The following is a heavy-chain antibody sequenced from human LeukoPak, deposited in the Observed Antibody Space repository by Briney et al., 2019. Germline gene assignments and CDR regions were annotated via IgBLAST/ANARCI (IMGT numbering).Heavy chain of an antibody. CDR1: GGSIRSYY. CDR3: ARFSAHQLRSGYYYYMDV. CDR2: IYYTGST. D-gene: IGHD2-2*01. V-gene: IGHV4-59*01. Sequence: SETLSLTCTVSGGSIRSYYWSWVRQPPGKGLEYIGHIYYTGSTDYNPSLKSRVTMSLDTSKNHFSLKLSSVTAADTALSSCARFSAHQLRSGYYYYMDVWGKGTTVTVSS. J-gene: IGHJ6*03.